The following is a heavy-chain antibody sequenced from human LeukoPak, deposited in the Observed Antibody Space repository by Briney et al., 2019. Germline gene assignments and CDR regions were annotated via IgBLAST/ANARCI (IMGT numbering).Heavy chain of an antibody. V-gene: IGHV3-21*01. D-gene: IGHD5-12*01. CDR2: ISSSSSYI. J-gene: IGHJ4*02. CDR3: ARGGYSGYNFDY. Sequence: GGSLRLSCAASGFTFSSYSMNWVRQAPGKGLEWVSSISSSSSYIYYADSVKGRFTISRDNAKNTLYLQMNSLRAEDTAVYYCARGGYSGYNFDYWGQGTLVTVSS. CDR1: GFTFSSYS.